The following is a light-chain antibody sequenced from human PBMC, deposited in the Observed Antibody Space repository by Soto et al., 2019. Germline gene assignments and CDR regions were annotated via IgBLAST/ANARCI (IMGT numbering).Light chain of an antibody. CDR1: SSNVGGNT. Sequence: QSVLTQPPSASGTPGQRVTISCSGSSSNVGGNTINWYQHLPGTAPKLLMYSDNQRPSGFPDRFSGSKSGTSASLAISRLQSDDEAGYFGASWDDSLNGPVFGGGTKRPVL. V-gene: IGLV1-44*01. J-gene: IGLJ3*02. CDR3: ASWDDSLNGPV. CDR2: SDN.